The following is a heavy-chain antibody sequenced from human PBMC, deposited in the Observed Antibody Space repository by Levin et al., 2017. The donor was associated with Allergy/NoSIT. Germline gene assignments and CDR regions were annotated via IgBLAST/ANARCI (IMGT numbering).Heavy chain of an antibody. CDR1: GGSISSGGYY. Sequence: SQTLSLTCTVSGGSISSGGYYWSWIRQHPGKGLEWIGYIYYSGSTYYNPSLKSRVTISVDTSKNQFSLKLSSVTAADTAVYYCWGRNKKPAVAGIGLDAFDSWGQGTMVTVSS. V-gene: IGHV4-31*03. J-gene: IGHJ3*02. CDR2: IYYSGST. CDR3: WGRNKKPAVAGIGLDAFDS. D-gene: IGHD6-19*01.